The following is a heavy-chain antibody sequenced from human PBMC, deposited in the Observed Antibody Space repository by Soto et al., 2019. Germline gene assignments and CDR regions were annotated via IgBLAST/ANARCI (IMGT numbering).Heavy chain of an antibody. V-gene: IGHV2-5*01. Sequence: QITLKESGPPLLKPTQTLTLTCTFSGFSLSSFAVGVNWIRQPPGKAPEWLALIYWNEDNHYSPSLRNRLTVTKDTSKNQVVLTMTNVVPVDTATYYCAHGSGWLSDYWGQGTLVTVSS. CDR3: AHGSGWLSDY. J-gene: IGHJ4*02. D-gene: IGHD6-19*01. CDR1: GFSLSSFAVG. CDR2: IYWNEDN.